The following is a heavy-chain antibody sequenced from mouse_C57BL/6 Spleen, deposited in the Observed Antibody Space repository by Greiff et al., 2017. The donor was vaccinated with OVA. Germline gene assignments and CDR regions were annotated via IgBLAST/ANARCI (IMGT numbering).Heavy chain of an antibody. V-gene: IGHV1-66*01. Sequence: VQLVESGPELVKPGASVKISCKASGYSFTSYYIHWVKQRPGQGLEWIGWIYPGSGNTKYNEKFKGKATLTADTSSSTAYMQLSSLTSEDSAVYYCAYDYDAWFAYWGQGTLVTVSA. J-gene: IGHJ3*01. D-gene: IGHD2-4*01. CDR2: IYPGSGNT. CDR3: AYDYDAWFAY. CDR1: GYSFTSYY.